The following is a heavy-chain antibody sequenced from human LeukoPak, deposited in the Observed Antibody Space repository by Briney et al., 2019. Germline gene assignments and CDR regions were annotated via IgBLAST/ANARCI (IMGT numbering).Heavy chain of an antibody. CDR3: AKYRGFGDSYDS. CDR2: IGDSGGST. Sequence: PGGSLRLSCAASGITLGAMSWLRQAPGKGLEWVSTIGDSGGSTYYADSVKGRFTISRDNSKNTLYLQMNSLRAEDSAVYYCAKYRGFGDSYDSWGQGTLVAVSS. D-gene: IGHD3-10*01. CDR1: GITLGAM. J-gene: IGHJ4*02. V-gene: IGHV3-23*01.